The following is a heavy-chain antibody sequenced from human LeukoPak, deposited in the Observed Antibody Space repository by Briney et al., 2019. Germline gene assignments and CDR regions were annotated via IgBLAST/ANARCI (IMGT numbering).Heavy chain of an antibody. CDR1: GFTFSSYA. CDR2: IGTGGGGT. Sequence: PGGSLRLSCAASGFTFSSYAMNWVRQAPGKGLEWVSAIGTGGGGTYYADSVQGRFTISRDNSKNTLYLQMNSLRAEDTAIYYCAKIVVVVAATHGFDYWGQGTLVTVSS. J-gene: IGHJ4*02. D-gene: IGHD2-15*01. CDR3: AKIVVVVAATHGFDY. V-gene: IGHV3-23*01.